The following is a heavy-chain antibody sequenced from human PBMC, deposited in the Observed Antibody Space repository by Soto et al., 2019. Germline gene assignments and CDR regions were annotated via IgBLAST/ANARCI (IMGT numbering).Heavy chain of an antibody. V-gene: IGHV1-46*01. CDR3: VRDRTVNYYDRSGYIYYFNY. D-gene: IGHD3-22*01. CDR1: GYSFTSYS. J-gene: IGHJ4*02. Sequence: GAPVKVSCKASGYSFTSYSMHWVRQAPGQGPEWMGIIIPSGGSTRYAQKFQGRVTMTRDTSTSTLYMELSSLRSEDTAVYFCVRDRTVNYYDRSGYIYYFNYWGQGTLVTVSS. CDR2: IIPSGGST.